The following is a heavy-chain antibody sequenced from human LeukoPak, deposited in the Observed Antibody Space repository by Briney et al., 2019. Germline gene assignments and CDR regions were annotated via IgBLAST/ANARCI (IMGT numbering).Heavy chain of an antibody. CDR3: ARGAEDCTSTSCPIYYYYYVDV. V-gene: IGHV4-31*03. Sequence: TSETLSLTCTVSGGSISSGGHYWSWIRQHPGKGLEWIGYIHYSGSTYYNPSLNSRVIISVDTSKNQFSLKLSSVTAADTAVYYCARGAEDCTSTSCPIYYYYYVDVWGKGTTVTVSS. CDR1: GGSISSGGHY. J-gene: IGHJ6*03. CDR2: IHYSGST. D-gene: IGHD2-2*01.